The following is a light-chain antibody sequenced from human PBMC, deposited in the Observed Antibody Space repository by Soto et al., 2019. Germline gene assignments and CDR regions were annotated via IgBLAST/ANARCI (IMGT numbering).Light chain of an antibody. CDR1: SSDVGGYNY. CDR2: DVS. CDR3: NSYTSSSTHV. Sequence: QSALTQPASVSASPGQSITISCTGTSSDVGGYNYVPWYQQHPGKAPKLMIYDVSNRPSGVSDRFSGSKSGNTASLTISGLQAEDEADYYCNSYTSSSTHVFGTGTKVTVL. J-gene: IGLJ1*01. V-gene: IGLV2-14*01.